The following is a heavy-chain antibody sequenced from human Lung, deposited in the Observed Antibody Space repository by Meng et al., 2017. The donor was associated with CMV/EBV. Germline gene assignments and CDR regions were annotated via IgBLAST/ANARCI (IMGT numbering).Heavy chain of an antibody. Sequence: SVKVSCKPSGYSVSSYGLSWVRQAPGQGLEWMGWISGINGNTKYAEKFQGRVTVTKDFMELRSLRSDDTAVYYCARHSAIFYFDYWGQGTLVTVSS. CDR3: ARHSAIFYFDY. CDR1: GYSVSSYG. D-gene: IGHD6-25*01. CDR2: ISGINGNT. V-gene: IGHV1-18*01. J-gene: IGHJ4*02.